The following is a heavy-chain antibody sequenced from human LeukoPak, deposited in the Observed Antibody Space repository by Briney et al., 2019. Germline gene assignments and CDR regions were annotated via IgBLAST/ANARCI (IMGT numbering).Heavy chain of an antibody. CDR3: ARDIFQLLHYYFDY. Sequence: ASVKVSCEASGYTFTGYYMHWVRQAPGQGLEWMGRINPNSGGTNYAQKFQGRVTMTRDTSISTAYMELSRLRSDDTAVYYCARDIFQLLHYYFDYWGQGTLVTVSS. CDR2: INPNSGGT. D-gene: IGHD2-2*01. J-gene: IGHJ4*02. V-gene: IGHV1-2*06. CDR1: GYTFTGYY.